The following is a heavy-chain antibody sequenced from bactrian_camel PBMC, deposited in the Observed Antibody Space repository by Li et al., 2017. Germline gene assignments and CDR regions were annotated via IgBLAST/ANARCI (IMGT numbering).Heavy chain of an antibody. CDR1: RFIFSRYA. CDR2: INAYDVT. Sequence: HVQLVESGGGLVQPGGSLRLSCAASRFIFSRYAMGWVRQAPGKGLEWVSDINAYDVTYYADSVKGRFTISRDNAENTMYLQLNSLKTEDTAMYYCAKYICRGRGTCYGMDYWGKGTQVTVS. V-gene: IGHV3S9*01. J-gene: IGHJ7*01. D-gene: IGHD5*01.